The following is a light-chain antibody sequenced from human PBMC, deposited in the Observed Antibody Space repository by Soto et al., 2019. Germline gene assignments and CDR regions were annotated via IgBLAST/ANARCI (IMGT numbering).Light chain of an antibody. V-gene: IGKV3-15*01. CDR1: QSVSSN. CDR3: QQYTSRLPYT. CDR2: GAS. J-gene: IGKJ2*01. Sequence: RVMTQSPATLSVSPGESATLSCRASQSVSSNLAWYRQKPGQPPRILIYGASTRATGIPAMYSGSGSVTEFTLTISSLHSEDFAVYYYQQYTSRLPYTFGQGTKL.